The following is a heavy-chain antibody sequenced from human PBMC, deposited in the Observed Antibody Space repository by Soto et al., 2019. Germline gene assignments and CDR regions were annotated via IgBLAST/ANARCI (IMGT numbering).Heavy chain of an antibody. Sequence: GGSLRLSCAASGFTFSSYAMSWVRQAPGKGLEWVSAISGSGGSTYYADSVKGRFTISRDNSKNTLYLQMNSLRAEDTAVYYCAKSPYCSSTSCYARPSYMDVWGKGTTVTVSS. V-gene: IGHV3-23*01. CDR2: ISGSGGST. CDR1: GFTFSSYA. CDR3: AKSPYCSSTSCYARPSYMDV. D-gene: IGHD2-2*01. J-gene: IGHJ6*03.